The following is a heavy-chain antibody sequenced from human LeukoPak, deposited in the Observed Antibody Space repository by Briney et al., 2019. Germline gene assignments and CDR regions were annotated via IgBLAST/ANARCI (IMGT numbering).Heavy chain of an antibody. CDR2: IYHSGST. V-gene: IGHV4-38-2*01. J-gene: IGHJ4*02. D-gene: IGHD3-3*01. CDR1: GYSISSGYY. CDR3: ARGGGYYNY. Sequence: SETLSVTCAVSGYSISSGYYWGWIRQPPGKGLEWIGSIYHSGSTYYNPSLKSRVTISVDTSKNQFSLKLSSVTAADTAVYYCARGGGYYNYWGQGTLVTVSS.